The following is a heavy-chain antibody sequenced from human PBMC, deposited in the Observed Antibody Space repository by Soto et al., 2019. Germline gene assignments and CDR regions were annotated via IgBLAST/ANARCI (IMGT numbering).Heavy chain of an antibody. J-gene: IGHJ4*02. V-gene: IGHV3-9*01. Sequence: PGGSLRLSCAASGFTFDDYAMHWVRQAPGKGLEWVSGISWNSGSIGYADSVKGRFTISRDNAKNSLYLQMNSLSTEDTALYYCAKGVGRTNLYYFEYWGQGTLVTVSS. CDR3: AKGVGRTNLYYFEY. CDR2: ISWNSGSI. CDR1: GFTFDDYA.